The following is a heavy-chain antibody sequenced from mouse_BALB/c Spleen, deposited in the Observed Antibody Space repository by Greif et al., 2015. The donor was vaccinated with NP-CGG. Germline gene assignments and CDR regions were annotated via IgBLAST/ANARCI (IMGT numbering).Heavy chain of an antibody. CDR2: INPGNGGP. J-gene: IGHJ4*01. CDR1: GSTGISSS. CDR3: TRGGYYAMDY. V-gene: IGHV1S81*02. Sequence: QVQLQQSGAELVKPGASVKLSCTASGSTGISSSLSWVKQRPGQGLEWIGEINPGNGGPPFPEPFPRPAPLTVDKSSSTAYMQLSSLTSEDSAVYYCTRGGYYAMDYWGQGTSVTVSS.